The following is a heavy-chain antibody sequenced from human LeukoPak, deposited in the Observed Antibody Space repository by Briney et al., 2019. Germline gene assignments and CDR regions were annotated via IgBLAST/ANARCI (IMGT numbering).Heavy chain of an antibody. V-gene: IGHV4-39*01. Sequence: SETLSLTCTVSGGSISGTLYYWGWIRQPPGKGLEWIGSIFYSGITYYDPSLQSRVTISVDASKSQFSLHLSSVTAADTALYYCARIIVVTSTDYFDSWGQGTLVTVSS. CDR1: GGSISGTLYY. D-gene: IGHD3-22*01. J-gene: IGHJ4*02. CDR2: IFYSGIT. CDR3: ARIIVVTSTDYFDS.